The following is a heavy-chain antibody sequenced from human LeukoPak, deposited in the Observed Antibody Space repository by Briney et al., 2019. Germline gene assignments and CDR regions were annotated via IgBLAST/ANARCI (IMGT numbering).Heavy chain of an antibody. CDR1: GFTFSSYA. CDR2: ISGSGGST. V-gene: IGHV3-23*01. D-gene: IGHD3-10*01. Sequence: GGSLRLSCAASGFTFSSYAMSWVRQAPGKWLEWVSVISGSGGSTYYADSVKGRFTISRDNSKNTLYLQMNSLRAEDTPVYYCAKEGVVRGVKALGYWGQGTLVTVSS. J-gene: IGHJ4*02. CDR3: AKEGVVRGVKALGY.